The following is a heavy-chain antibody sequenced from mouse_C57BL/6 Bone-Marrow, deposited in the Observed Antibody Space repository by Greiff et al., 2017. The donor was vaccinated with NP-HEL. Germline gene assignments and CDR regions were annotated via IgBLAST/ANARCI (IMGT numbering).Heavy chain of an antibody. Sequence: EVQLQQSGAELVRPGASVKLSCTASGFNIKDDYMHWVKQRPEQGLEWIGWIDPENGDTEYASKFQGKATITADTSSNTAYLQLSSLTSGDTAVYYCTTGSAGYSYWGQGTLVTVSA. V-gene: IGHV14-4*01. D-gene: IGHD3-2*02. CDR1: GFNIKDDY. CDR2: IDPENGDT. CDR3: TTGSAGYSY. J-gene: IGHJ3*01.